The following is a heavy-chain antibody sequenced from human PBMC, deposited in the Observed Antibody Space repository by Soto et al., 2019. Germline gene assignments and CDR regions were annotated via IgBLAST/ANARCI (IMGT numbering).Heavy chain of an antibody. CDR1: GGSFSDSA. CDR2: IIPIFGSP. D-gene: IGHD5-12*01. Sequence: QVQLVQSGPEVKKPGSSVKVSCKASGGSFSDSALSWVRQAPGQGLEWMGGIIPIFGSPDYAQKFLGRVTVTADGSTSTAYMELSSLRTEDTAIYYCARDAYGYGGGYSYYGMDVWGQGTTVTVSS. J-gene: IGHJ6*02. V-gene: IGHV1-69*01. CDR3: ARDAYGYGGGYSYYGMDV.